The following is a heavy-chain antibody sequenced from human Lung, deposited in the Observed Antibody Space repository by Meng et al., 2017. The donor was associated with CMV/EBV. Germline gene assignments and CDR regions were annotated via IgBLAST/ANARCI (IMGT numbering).Heavy chain of an antibody. CDR2: IYYSGST. CDR3: ARREGVAGDELFLHDAFDI. J-gene: IGHJ3*02. CDR1: GGSISSSSYY. D-gene: IGHD6-19*01. V-gene: IGHV4-39*01. Sequence: SETLSLXXTVSGGSISSSSYYWGWIRQPPGKGLEWIGSIYYSGSTYYNPSLKSRVTISVDTSKNQFSLKLSSVTAADTAVYYCARREGVAGDELFLHDAFDIWGQGTMVXVSS.